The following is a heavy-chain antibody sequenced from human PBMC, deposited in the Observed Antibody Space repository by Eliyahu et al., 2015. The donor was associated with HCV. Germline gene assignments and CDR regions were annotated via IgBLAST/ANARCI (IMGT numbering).Heavy chain of an antibody. D-gene: IGHD7-27*01. CDR1: GFTFRNYW. V-gene: IGHV3-7*01. Sequence: EVQLVESGGGLVQPGGSLRLSCAASGFTFRNYWMSWVRQAPGKGLGWVANIKQDDSEKFYVDSVKGRFTISRDNAKNSVYLQMNRLRAEDTAMYYCARVLLTGAPLYWYFDLWGRGTLVTVSS. CDR2: IKQDDSEK. CDR3: ARVLLTGAPLYWYFDL. J-gene: IGHJ2*01.